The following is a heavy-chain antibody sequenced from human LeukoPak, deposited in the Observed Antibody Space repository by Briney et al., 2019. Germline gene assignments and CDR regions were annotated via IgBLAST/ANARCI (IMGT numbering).Heavy chain of an antibody. V-gene: IGHV1-2*02. CDR1: GYTFTGYY. D-gene: IGHD3-22*01. J-gene: IGHJ4*02. Sequence: ASVKVSCKASGYTFTGYYMHWVRQAPGQGLEWMGWINPNSGGTNYAQKFQGRVTMTRDTSISTAYMELSRLRSDDTAVYYCARDQVEYYYDSSGYYYPYYFDYWGQGTLVTVSS. CDR2: INPNSGGT. CDR3: ARDQVEYYYDSSGYYYPYYFDY.